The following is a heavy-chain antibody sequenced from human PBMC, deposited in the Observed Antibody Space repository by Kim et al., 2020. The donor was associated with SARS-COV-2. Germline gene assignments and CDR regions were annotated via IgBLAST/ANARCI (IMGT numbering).Heavy chain of an antibody. CDR3: AKGGYYFDY. J-gene: IGHJ4*02. V-gene: IGHV3-23*01. Sequence: GGSLRLSCVVSGFTFTSYAMTWVRQAPGKGLEWVSTISGSYTNTYYADSVKGLFTFSRDNSKNTLYLQMNSLRAEDSAVYYCAKGGYYFDYWGQGTLVTVSS. CDR1: GFTFTSYA. CDR2: ISGSYTNT.